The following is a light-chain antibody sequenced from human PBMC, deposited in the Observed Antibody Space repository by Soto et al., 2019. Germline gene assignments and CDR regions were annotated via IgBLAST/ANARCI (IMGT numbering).Light chain of an antibody. V-gene: IGLV1-40*01. CDR2: ADN. J-gene: IGLJ2*01. Sequence: QSVLTQTPSVSGAPGQKITMSCTGSSSNIGAGYDVHWYQQVPGAAPRLLIYADNNRPSGVPDRFSASKSGTSASLVITGRQGEDEANYYCQSYDTSLSGVIFGAGTKVTVL. CDR3: QSYDTSLSGVI. CDR1: SSNIGAGYD.